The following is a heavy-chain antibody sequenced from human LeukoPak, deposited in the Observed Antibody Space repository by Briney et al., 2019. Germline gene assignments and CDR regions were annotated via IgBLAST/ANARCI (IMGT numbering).Heavy chain of an antibody. CDR2: INHSGST. Sequence: SETLSLTCAVYGGSFSGYYWSWIRQPPGKGLEWIGEINHSGSTNYNPSLKSRVTISVDTSKNQFSLKLSSVTAADTAVYYCARGSMKDSSSPDSSWSDPWGQGTLVTVSS. D-gene: IGHD6-6*01. V-gene: IGHV4-34*01. CDR3: ARGSMKDSSSPDSSWSDP. CDR1: GGSFSGYY. J-gene: IGHJ5*02.